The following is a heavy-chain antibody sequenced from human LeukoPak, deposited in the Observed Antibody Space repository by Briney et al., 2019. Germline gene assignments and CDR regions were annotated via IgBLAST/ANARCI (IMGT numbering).Heavy chain of an antibody. CDR2: INPNSGGT. D-gene: IGHD3-3*01. J-gene: IGHJ1*01. CDR1: GYTFSGYY. V-gene: IGHV1-2*02. Sequence: GASVKVSCKASGYTFSGYYMHWVRQAPGQGLEWMGWINPNSGGTKYAQKFQGRVTMTRDTSISTAYMELSRLRSDDTAVYYCATSYYYFWSYSSEYFQHWGPGTLVTASS. CDR3: ATSYYYFWSYSSEYFQH.